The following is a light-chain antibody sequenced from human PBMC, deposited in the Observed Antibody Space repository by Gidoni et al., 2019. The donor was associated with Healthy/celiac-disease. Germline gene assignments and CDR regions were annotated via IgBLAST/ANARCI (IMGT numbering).Light chain of an antibody. CDR2: KAS. Sequence: DLQMTQSPSTLSASVGDRVTITCRASQRISSWLAWYQQKPGKAPKLLIYKASSLESGVPSRFSGSVSGTEFTLTISSLQPDDFATYYCQQYNTLITFGQGTRLEIK. CDR1: QRISSW. J-gene: IGKJ5*01. V-gene: IGKV1-5*03. CDR3: QQYNTLIT.